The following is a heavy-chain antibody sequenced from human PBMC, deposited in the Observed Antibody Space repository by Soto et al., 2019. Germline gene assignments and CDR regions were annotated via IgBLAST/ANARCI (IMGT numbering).Heavy chain of an antibody. D-gene: IGHD3-22*01. CDR3: MLGSGWKDFDY. V-gene: IGHV4-39*01. CDR1: GGSISSSSYY. Sequence: SETLSLTCTVSGGSISSSSYYWGWIRQPPGKGLEWIGSIYYSGSTYYNPSLKSRVTISVDTSKNQFSLKLSSVTAADTAVYYCMLGSGWKDFDYWGQGTLVTVSS. CDR2: IYYSGST. J-gene: IGHJ4*02.